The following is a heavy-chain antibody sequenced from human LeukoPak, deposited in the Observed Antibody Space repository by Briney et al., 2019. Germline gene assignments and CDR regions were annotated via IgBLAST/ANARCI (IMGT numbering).Heavy chain of an antibody. Sequence: GGSLRLSCAASGFTFSSYWMHWVRRAPGKGLVWVSGISTDGSSTYYADSVKGRFTISRDNSKSTLSLQINSLRAEDTAVYYCAKDNSGSGGGRVSFDYWGQGTLVTVSS. CDR3: AKDNSGSGGGRVSFDY. CDR2: ISTDGSST. V-gene: IGHV3-74*01. D-gene: IGHD6-25*01. CDR1: GFTFSSYW. J-gene: IGHJ4*02.